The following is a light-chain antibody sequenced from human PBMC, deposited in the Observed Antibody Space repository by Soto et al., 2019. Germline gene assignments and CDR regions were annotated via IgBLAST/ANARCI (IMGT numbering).Light chain of an antibody. CDR3: QQYEDLPLT. Sequence: DIQMTQSPSSLSASVGDRVTITCQASQDISNYLNWYQQKPGKAPKLLIFDASNVETGVPSRFSGGGSGTDFTFTIHSLQPEDAATYYCQQYEDLPLTFGGGTKVGIK. CDR2: DAS. J-gene: IGKJ4*01. V-gene: IGKV1-33*01. CDR1: QDISNY.